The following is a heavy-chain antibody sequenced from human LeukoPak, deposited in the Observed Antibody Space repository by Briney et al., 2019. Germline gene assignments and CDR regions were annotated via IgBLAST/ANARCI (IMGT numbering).Heavy chain of an antibody. CDR2: ISYDGSNK. Sequence: AGGSLRLSCAASGFTFSSYGMHWVRQAPGKGLEWVAVISYDGSNKYYADSVKGRFTISRDNSKNTLYLQMNSLRAEDTAVYYCAKERAYSGYDYADYWGQGTLVTVSS. CDR1: GFTFSSYG. CDR3: AKERAYSGYDYADY. J-gene: IGHJ4*02. D-gene: IGHD5-12*01. V-gene: IGHV3-30*18.